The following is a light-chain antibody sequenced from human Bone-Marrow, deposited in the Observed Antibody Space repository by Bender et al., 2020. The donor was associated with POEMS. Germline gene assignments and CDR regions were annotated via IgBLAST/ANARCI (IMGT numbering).Light chain of an antibody. Sequence: QSALTQPASVSGSPGQSLTLSCTGTNTDVGNYDYVCWYQHHPGAAPKLILYDVSNRPSGISDRFSGSKSGNTASLTISGLPPEDEALYYCSSYTTRATLVFGGGTRVTVL. CDR2: DVS. CDR1: NTDVGNYDY. CDR3: SSYTTRATLV. J-gene: IGLJ3*02. V-gene: IGLV2-14*03.